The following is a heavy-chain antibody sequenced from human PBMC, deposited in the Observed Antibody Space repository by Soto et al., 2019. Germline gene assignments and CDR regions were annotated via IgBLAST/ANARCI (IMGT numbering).Heavy chain of an antibody. D-gene: IGHD2-2*01. J-gene: IGHJ4*02. CDR2: ISYDGSHK. Sequence: HPGGSLRLSCAASGFTFRNYGMYWVRQAPGKGLEWVAVISYDGSHKYYADSVKGRFTISRDNSKNTLYLQMNSLRAEDTAVYYCARIDCSSTSCLLPFDYWGQGTLVTVSS. V-gene: IGHV3-30*03. CDR3: ARIDCSSTSCLLPFDY. CDR1: GFTFRNYG.